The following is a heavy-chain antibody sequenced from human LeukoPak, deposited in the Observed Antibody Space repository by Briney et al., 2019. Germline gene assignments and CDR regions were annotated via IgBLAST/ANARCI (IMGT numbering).Heavy chain of an antibody. J-gene: IGHJ4*02. D-gene: IGHD3-22*01. V-gene: IGHV1-24*01. CDR3: ATDITMIVVLTY. Sequence: ASVKVSCKASGYTLTELSMHWVRQAPGKGLEWMGGFDPEDGETIYAQKFQGRVTMTEDTSTDTAYMELSSLRSEDTAVYYCATDITMIVVLTYWGQGTLVTVSS. CDR1: GYTLTELS. CDR2: FDPEDGET.